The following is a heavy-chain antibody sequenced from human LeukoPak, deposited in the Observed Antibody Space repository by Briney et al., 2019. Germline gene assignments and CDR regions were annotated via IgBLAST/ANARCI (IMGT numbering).Heavy chain of an antibody. Sequence: GGSLRLSCAASGFNFNRYAMSWVRQAPGKGLEWVSGIIDNGDTTYHANSVKGRFTISRDNSRNTLYLQMHSLRAEDTAVYYCAKLGGQEIYNYYVGVWGKGTTVAVSS. D-gene: IGHD3-16*01. CDR2: IIDNGDTT. V-gene: IGHV3-23*01. CDR3: AKLGGQEIYNYYVGV. J-gene: IGHJ6*03. CDR1: GFNFNRYA.